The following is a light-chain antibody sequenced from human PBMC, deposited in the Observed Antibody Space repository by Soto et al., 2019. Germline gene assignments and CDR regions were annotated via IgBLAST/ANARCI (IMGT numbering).Light chain of an antibody. Sequence: DIVMTQSPLSLPVTPGEPASISCRSSQSLLHSNGYNYLDWYLQKPGQSPQLLIYLGSHRASGVPDRFSGRGSGTDFALKISRVEPEDVGLYYCMQSLQSVTFGGGTKVEIK. V-gene: IGKV2-28*01. CDR1: QSLLHSNGYNY. CDR3: MQSLQSVT. J-gene: IGKJ4*01. CDR2: LGS.